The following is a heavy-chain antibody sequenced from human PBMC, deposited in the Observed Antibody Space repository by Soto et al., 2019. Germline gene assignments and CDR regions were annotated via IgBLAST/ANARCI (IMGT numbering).Heavy chain of an antibody. CDR3: ARVRDTAMVKGYYYYGMDV. CDR2: IWYDGSNK. V-gene: IGHV3-33*01. CDR1: GFTFSSCG. J-gene: IGHJ6*02. Sequence: QVQLVESGGGVVQPGRSLRLSCAASGFTFSSCGMHWVRQAPGKGLEWVAVIWYDGSNKYYADSVKGRFTISRDNSKNTLYLQMNSLRAEDTAVYYCARVRDTAMVKGYYYYGMDVWGQGTTVTVSS. D-gene: IGHD5-18*01.